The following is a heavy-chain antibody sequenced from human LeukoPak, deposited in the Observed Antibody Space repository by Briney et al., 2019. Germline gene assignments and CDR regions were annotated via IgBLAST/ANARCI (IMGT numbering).Heavy chain of an antibody. Sequence: GGSLRLSCTASGFTFSASPIHWVRQASGKGLEWVGRITGTHATAYAASVKGRFTISKDDSKSTTYLQMNSLETEDTAVYYCATPHLYDSSGYYYPFDYWGQGTLVTVSS. V-gene: IGHV3-73*01. D-gene: IGHD3-22*01. CDR2: ITGTHAT. CDR1: GFTFSASP. CDR3: ATPHLYDSSGYYYPFDY. J-gene: IGHJ4*02.